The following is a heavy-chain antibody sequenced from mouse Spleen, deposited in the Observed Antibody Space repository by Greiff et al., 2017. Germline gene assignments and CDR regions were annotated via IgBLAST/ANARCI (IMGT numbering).Heavy chain of an antibody. V-gene: IGHV1-53*01. D-gene: IGHD1-1*01. J-gene: IGHJ3*01. CDR3: AKGRGVFYGSSYAWFAY. CDR1: GYTFTSYW. CDR2: INPSNGGT. Sequence: VQLQQSGTELVKPGASVKLSCKASGYTFTSYWMHWVKQRPGQGLEWIGNINPSNGGTNYNEKFKSKATLTVDKSSSTAYMQLSSLTSEDSAVYYCAKGRGVFYGSSYAWFAYWGQGTLVTVSA.